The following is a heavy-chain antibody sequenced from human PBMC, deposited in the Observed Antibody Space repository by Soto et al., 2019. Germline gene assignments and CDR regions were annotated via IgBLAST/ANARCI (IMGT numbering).Heavy chain of an antibody. J-gene: IGHJ6*02. CDR3: ARHYCSSTSCYPVYYYYYGMDV. Sequence: LGESLKISGKGSGYSFTIYWIGWVLQMPWKGLEWMGIIYPGDSDTRYSPSFQGQVTISADKSISTAYLQWSSLKASDTAMYYCARHYCSSTSCYPVYYYYYGMDVWGQGTTVTVSS. V-gene: IGHV5-51*01. CDR1: GYSFTIYW. D-gene: IGHD2-2*01. CDR2: IYPGDSDT.